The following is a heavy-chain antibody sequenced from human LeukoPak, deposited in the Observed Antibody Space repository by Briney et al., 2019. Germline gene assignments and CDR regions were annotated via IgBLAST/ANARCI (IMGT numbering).Heavy chain of an antibody. CDR2: TYTSGST. J-gene: IGHJ4*02. CDR3: AREGQEELSLAYDY. D-gene: IGHD5-12*01. V-gene: IGHV4-61*02. CDR1: GGSISSGSYY. Sequence: PSQTLSLTCTVSGGSISSGSYYWSWIRQPAGKGLEWIGRTYTSGSTNYNPSLKSRVTISVDTSKNQFSLKLSSVTAADTAVYYCAREGQEELSLAYDYWGQGTLVTVSS.